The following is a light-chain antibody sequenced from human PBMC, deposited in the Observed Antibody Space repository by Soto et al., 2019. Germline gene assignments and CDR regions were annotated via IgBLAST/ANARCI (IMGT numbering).Light chain of an antibody. J-gene: IGLJ2*01. CDR3: QSYDSSLSGSVV. CDR1: SSNIGAGYD. CDR2: GNS. Sequence: QSVLTQPPSVSGAPGQRVTISCTGSSSNIGAGYDVHWYQQLLGTAPKLLIYGNSNRPSGVPDRFSGSKSGTSASLAITGRQAEDEADYYCQSYDSSLSGSVVFGGGTKVTVL. V-gene: IGLV1-40*01.